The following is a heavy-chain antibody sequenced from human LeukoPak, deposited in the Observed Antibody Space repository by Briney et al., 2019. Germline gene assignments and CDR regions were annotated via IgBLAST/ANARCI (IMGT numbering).Heavy chain of an antibody. CDR3: ATYSSLNRREFQY. V-gene: IGHV3-30-3*01. CDR2: ISYDGSNK. Sequence: PGGSLRLSCAPSGFTFRSYAMHWVRQAPGKGLEWVAVISYDGSNKYYADSVKGRFTISRDNSKNTLYLQMNSLGAEDTAVYYCATYSSLNRREFQYWGQGTLLTVSS. J-gene: IGHJ1*01. CDR1: GFTFRSYA. D-gene: IGHD3-22*01.